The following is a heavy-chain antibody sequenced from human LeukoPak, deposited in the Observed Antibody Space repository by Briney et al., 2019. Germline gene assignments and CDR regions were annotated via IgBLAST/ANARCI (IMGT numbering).Heavy chain of an antibody. CDR2: ISPTGESI. CDR3: ARGSVTTDASFDY. CDR1: GYTFTNYY. Sequence: GVSVKVSCKASGYTFTNYYIHWVRQAPGQGREWMGKISPTGESISYAQRFQGRVTLTTDTSTITVYMELSNLRSEDTSLYYCARGSVTTDASFDYWGQGTLVTVSS. V-gene: IGHV1-46*01. J-gene: IGHJ4*02. D-gene: IGHD4-17*01.